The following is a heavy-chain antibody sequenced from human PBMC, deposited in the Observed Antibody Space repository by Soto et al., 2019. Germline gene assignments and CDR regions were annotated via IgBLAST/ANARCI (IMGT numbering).Heavy chain of an antibody. V-gene: IGHV1-3*01. D-gene: IGHD5-12*01. CDR2: INAGNGNT. Sequence: QVHHVQSGAEVKEPGASVKVSCKTSGLTFTTHAIHWVRQAPGQRFEWMGWINAGNGNTKYSQRFQDRVTITRDTSASTAYMELSSLTSEDRAVYYCARRNNSGPIDYWGQGTLVTVSS. CDR3: ARRNNSGPIDY. CDR1: GLTFTTHA. J-gene: IGHJ4*02.